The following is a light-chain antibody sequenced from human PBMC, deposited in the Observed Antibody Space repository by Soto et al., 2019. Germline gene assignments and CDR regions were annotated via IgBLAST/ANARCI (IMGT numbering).Light chain of an antibody. CDR3: QSYDSSLSVNYV. Sequence: QSVLTQPPSVSGAPGQRVTISCTGSSSNIGAGSDVHWYQQLPATAPKLLIYGNSNRPSGVPDRFSGSKSGTSASLAITGLQDEDEADYYCQSYDSSLSVNYVFGTGTKLTVL. V-gene: IGLV1-40*01. J-gene: IGLJ1*01. CDR2: GNS. CDR1: SSNIGAGSD.